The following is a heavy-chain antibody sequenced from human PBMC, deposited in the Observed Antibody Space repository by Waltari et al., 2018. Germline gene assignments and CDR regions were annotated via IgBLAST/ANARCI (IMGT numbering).Heavy chain of an antibody. CDR2: IYPGDSDT. D-gene: IGHD3-22*01. Sequence: EVQLVQSGAEVKKPGESLKISCKGSGYSFTSYWIGWVRQMPGKGLEWMGIIYPGDSDTRYSPSFQGQVTISADKSISTAYLQWSSLKASDTAMYYCARRDYYDSSGYYYDYFDYWGQGTLVTVSS. J-gene: IGHJ4*02. V-gene: IGHV5-51*03. CDR1: GYSFTSYW. CDR3: ARRDYYDSSGYYYDYFDY.